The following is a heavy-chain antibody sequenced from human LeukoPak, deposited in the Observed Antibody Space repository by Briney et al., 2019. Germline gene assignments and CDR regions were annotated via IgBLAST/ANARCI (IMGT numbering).Heavy chain of an antibody. D-gene: IGHD3-10*01. CDR3: ARTRRHYYGSGKNLSPWPAGLDV. J-gene: IGHJ6*01. CDR2: SGSS. Sequence: SETLSLTCTVPSGSFSVYYWTWMRQPPGQGLEWIGYSGSSKYNPSLESRVTISVDTSKRHFSLTLSSVTAADTAIYYCARTRRHYYGSGKNLSPWPAGLDVWGQGTTVIVSA. CDR1: SGSFSVYY. V-gene: IGHV4-59*01.